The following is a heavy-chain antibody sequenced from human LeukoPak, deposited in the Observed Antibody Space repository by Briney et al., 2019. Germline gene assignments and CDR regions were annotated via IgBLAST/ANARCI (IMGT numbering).Heavy chain of an antibody. CDR3: AKDGDKSHFYYSMDV. V-gene: IGHV3-23*01. Sequence: PGGSLRLSCAASGFTFSSHAMTWVRQAPGKGLEWVSTVTGDGDVTFYADSVKGRFTISRDNSKDTLSLQMHSLRAEDTAIYYCAKDGDKSHFYYSMDVWGKGTTVTVSS. J-gene: IGHJ6*03. CDR1: GFTFSSHA. CDR2: VTGDGDVT. D-gene: IGHD2-21*02.